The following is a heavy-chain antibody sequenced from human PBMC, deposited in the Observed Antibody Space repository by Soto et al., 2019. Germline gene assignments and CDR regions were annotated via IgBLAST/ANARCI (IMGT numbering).Heavy chain of an antibody. CDR3: ARPRNGIAAAGPYFDY. Sequence: SETLSLTCAVYGGSFGGYYWSWIRQPPGKGLEWIGEINHSGSTNYNPSLKSRVTISVDTSKNQFSLKLSSVTAADTAVYYCARPRNGIAAAGPYFDYWGQGTLVTVSS. V-gene: IGHV4-34*01. CDR1: GGSFGGYY. D-gene: IGHD6-13*01. J-gene: IGHJ4*02. CDR2: INHSGST.